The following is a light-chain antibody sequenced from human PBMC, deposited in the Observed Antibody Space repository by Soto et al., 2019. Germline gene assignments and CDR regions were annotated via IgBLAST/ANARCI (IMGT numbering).Light chain of an antibody. CDR3: QRSYRSIS. CDR2: AAT. V-gene: IGKV1-39*01. CDR1: QSISAD. J-gene: IGKJ5*01. Sequence: DIQMTQSPSSLFASVGDRVTITCRASQSISADLNWYQQRPGKAPSILIYAATRLHSGVPSRFSGSGSGTDFTLTISSLQPEDFATYYCQRSYRSISFGQGTRLEMK.